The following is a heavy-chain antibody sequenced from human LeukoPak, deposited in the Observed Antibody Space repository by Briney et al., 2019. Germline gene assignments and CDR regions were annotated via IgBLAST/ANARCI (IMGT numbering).Heavy chain of an antibody. D-gene: IGHD6-19*01. CDR1: GYTFTGYY. V-gene: IGHV1-2*02. CDR2: INPNSGGT. J-gene: IGHJ4*02. Sequence: ASVKVSCKASGYTFTGYYMHWVRQAPGQGLEWMGWINPNSGGTNYAQKFQGRVTMTRDTSISTAYMELSRLRSDDTAVYYCARIGTVAGTPSTRRPIDYWGQGTLVTVSS. CDR3: ARIGTVAGTPSTRRPIDY.